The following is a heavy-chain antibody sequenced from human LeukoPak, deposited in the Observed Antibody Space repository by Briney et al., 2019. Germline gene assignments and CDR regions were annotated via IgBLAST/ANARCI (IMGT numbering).Heavy chain of an antibody. D-gene: IGHD5-18*01. Sequence: GGSLRLSCAASGFTFSSYAMSWVRQAPGKGLEWVSAISSSSDHIYYADSVQGRFTISRDNSKNTLYLQMNSLRAEDTALYYCANFVDTSMGGNDYWGQGTLVTVSS. CDR2: ISSSSDHI. V-gene: IGHV3-23*01. CDR1: GFTFSSYA. CDR3: ANFVDTSMGGNDY. J-gene: IGHJ4*02.